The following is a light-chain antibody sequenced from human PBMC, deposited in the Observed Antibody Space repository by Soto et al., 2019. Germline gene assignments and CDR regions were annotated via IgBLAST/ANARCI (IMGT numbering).Light chain of an antibody. CDR1: SSDVGDYNY. Sequence: QSVLTQPASMSGSPGQSITISCTGTSSDVGDYNYVSWYQQPPGKAPKLIIYEVRSRPSGVSNRFSGSKSGNTASLTISGLQAEGEADYYCSSYTSSSTAVFGTGTKVTVL. J-gene: IGLJ1*01. CDR3: SSYTSSSTAV. V-gene: IGLV2-14*01. CDR2: EVR.